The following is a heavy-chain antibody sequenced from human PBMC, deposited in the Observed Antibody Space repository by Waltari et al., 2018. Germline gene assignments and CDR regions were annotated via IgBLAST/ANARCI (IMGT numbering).Heavy chain of an antibody. CDR2: IKEDGTQK. CDR3: GGAARSSDHWASGAYYTPDY. J-gene: IGHJ4*02. V-gene: IGHV3-7*03. D-gene: IGHD3-3*01. CDR1: GFRLGNFW. Sequence: EVQVVESGGGLVQPGGSLRLSCVVSGFRLGNFWCTWLLQAQGKGLEGWANIKEDGTQKNYVDSVKGRFTVSRDNAKNSLFLEMNSLRVEDTAIYYCGGAARSSDHWASGAYYTPDYWGQGMMVTVSS.